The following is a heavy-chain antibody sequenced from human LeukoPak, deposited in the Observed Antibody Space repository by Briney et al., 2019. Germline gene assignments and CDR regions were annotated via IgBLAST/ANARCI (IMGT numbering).Heavy chain of an antibody. CDR3: ARDPIAVAGTTWDY. V-gene: IGHV1-3*01. D-gene: IGHD6-19*01. CDR2: INAGNGNT. Sequence: ASVKVSCKASGYTFTSYAMHWVRQAPGQRLEWMVWINAGNGNTKYSQKFQGRVTITRDTSASTAYMELSSLRSEDTAVYYCARDPIAVAGTTWDYWGQGTLVTVSS. J-gene: IGHJ4*02. CDR1: GYTFTSYA.